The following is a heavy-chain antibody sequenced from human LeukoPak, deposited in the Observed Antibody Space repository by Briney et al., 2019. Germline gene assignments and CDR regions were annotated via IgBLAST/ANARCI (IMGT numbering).Heavy chain of an antibody. CDR2: ISAYNGDT. V-gene: IGHV1-18*01. Sequence: ASVKVSCKASGYTFKTYSFTWVRQAPGQGLEWMGRISAYNGDTNYAQKFQGRVALTADTLTRTGYMELTSLRSDDTAVYYCAFRGVIPNYFDYWGQGSLLTVPS. CDR3: AFRGVIPNYFDY. CDR1: GYTFKTYS. D-gene: IGHD3-10*01. J-gene: IGHJ4*02.